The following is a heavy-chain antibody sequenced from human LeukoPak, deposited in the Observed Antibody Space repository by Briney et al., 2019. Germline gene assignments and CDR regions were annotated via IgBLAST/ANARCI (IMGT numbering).Heavy chain of an antibody. D-gene: IGHD6-19*01. CDR2: ISSSGGNT. V-gene: IGHV3-23*01. CDR1: GFCFNIYG. J-gene: IGHJ4*02. Sequence: GGSLRLSCAASGFCFNIYGMSWVRQAPGKGLEWVSAISSSGGNTYYADSVKGRFTISRDNSKNTLYLQMNSLRAEDTAVYYCAKPQVSKWLVLRDYFDYWGQGTLVTVSS. CDR3: AKPQVSKWLVLRDYFDY.